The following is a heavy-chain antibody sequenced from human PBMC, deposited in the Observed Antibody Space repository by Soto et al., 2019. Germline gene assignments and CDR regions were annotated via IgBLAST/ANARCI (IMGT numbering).Heavy chain of an antibody. CDR2: VSGTGDTT. CDR3: AKSSSANSYSALDS. V-gene: IGHV3-23*01. Sequence: GGSHSLCSAAAGEACSNHARTLVRQAPGKGLEWVSVVSGTGDTTYYAASVKGRFTISRDNSKSTLYLQMNSLRAEDTALYYCAKSSSANSYSALDSWGQGTLVTVSS. D-gene: IGHD2-2*02. J-gene: IGHJ4*02. CDR1: GEACSNHA.